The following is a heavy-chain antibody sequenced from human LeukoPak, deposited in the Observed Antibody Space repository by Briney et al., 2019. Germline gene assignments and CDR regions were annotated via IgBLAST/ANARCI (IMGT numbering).Heavy chain of an antibody. D-gene: IGHD3-16*01. Sequence: PGGSLRLSCAASGFTFSSYSMNWVRQAPGKGLEWLSYISSTSSAIYYADSLKGRFTISRDNAKNSLYLQMSSLRAEDTAVYYCARVIGSYGDSAYWGQGTLVTVTA. J-gene: IGHJ4*02. V-gene: IGHV3-48*04. CDR3: ARVIGSYGDSAY. CDR1: GFTFSSYS. CDR2: ISSTSSAI.